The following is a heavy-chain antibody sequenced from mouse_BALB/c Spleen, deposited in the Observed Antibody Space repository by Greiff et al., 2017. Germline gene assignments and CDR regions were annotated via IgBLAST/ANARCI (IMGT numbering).Heavy chain of an antibody. CDR3: ARDRGNYEAY. CDR1: GFTFSSYG. V-gene: IGHV5-6-3*01. CDR2: INSNGGST. J-gene: IGHJ3*01. D-gene: IGHD2-1*01. Sequence: EVQGVESGGGLVQPGGSLKLSCAASGFTFSSYGMSWVRQTPDKRLELVATINSNGGSTYYPDSVKGRFTISRDNAKNTLYLQMSSLKSEDTAMYYCARDRGNYEAYWGQGTLVTVSA.